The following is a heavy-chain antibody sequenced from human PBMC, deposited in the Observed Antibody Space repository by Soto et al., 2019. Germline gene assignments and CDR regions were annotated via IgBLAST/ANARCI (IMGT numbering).Heavy chain of an antibody. CDR2: IYPGDSDT. CDR3: ARVDDFWSGYHLRYYYYGMDV. CDR1: GYSFTSYW. D-gene: IGHD3-3*01. V-gene: IGHV5-51*01. J-gene: IGHJ6*02. Sequence: GESLKISCKGSGYSFTSYWIGWVRQMPGRGLEWMGIIYPGDSDTRYSPSFQGQVTISADKSISTAYLQWSSLKASDTAMYYCARVDDFWSGYHLRYYYYGMDVWGQGTTVTVSS.